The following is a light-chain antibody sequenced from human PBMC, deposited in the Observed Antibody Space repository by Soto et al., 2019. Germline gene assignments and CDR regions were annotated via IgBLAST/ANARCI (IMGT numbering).Light chain of an antibody. J-gene: IGKJ1*01. CDR3: QQYDSTPPS. CDR1: QSVNSNY. V-gene: IGKV3-20*01. Sequence: EIVLTQSPGTLSLSPGDRATLSCRASQSVNSNYLAWYQRKPGQAPRLLIYGASNRSTDIPYRFSASGSGTHLPLTITTLEAEGFALYYCQQYDSTPPSFGQGTKVEVK. CDR2: GAS.